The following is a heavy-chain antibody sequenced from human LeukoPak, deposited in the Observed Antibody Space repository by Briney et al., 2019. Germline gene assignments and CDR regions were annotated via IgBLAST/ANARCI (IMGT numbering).Heavy chain of an antibody. D-gene: IGHD3-10*01. CDR3: ARDRYYYGSGSYYFDY. J-gene: IGHJ4*02. V-gene: IGHV4-59*12. CDR1: SGSFRTYY. Sequence: SETLSLTCTVSSGSFRTYYWSWIRQPPGRGLEWIGYIFYNEGTSYNPSLKSRVTMSVDTSKNQFSLKLSSVTAADTAVYYCARDRYYYGSGSYYFDYWGQGTLVTVSS. CDR2: IFYNEGT.